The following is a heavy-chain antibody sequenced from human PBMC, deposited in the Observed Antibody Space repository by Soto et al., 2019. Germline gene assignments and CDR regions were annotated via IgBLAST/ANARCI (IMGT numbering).Heavy chain of an antibody. D-gene: IGHD6-6*01. CDR3: AKDWEQIVPYYYYGMDV. J-gene: IGHJ6*02. Sequence: GGSLRLSCAASGFAFSSYAMSWVRQAPGKGLEWVSAISGSGGSTYYADSVKGRFTISRDNSKNTLYLQMNSLRAEDTAVYYCAKDWEQIVPYYYYGMDVWGQGTTVTVPS. V-gene: IGHV3-23*01. CDR2: ISGSGGST. CDR1: GFAFSSYA.